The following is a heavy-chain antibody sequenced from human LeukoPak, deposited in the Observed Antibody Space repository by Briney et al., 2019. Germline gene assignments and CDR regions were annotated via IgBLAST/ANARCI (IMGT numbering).Heavy chain of an antibody. CDR2: ISPSGDIT. Sequence: GGSLRLSCAASGFTFSNHGMNWVRQAPGKGLEWVSGISPSGDITYYADSVKGRFTVSRDNFKNTLYLQMNSLRAEDTAVYYCARESSPEDAFDIWGQGTMVTVSS. CDR3: ARESSPEDAFDI. V-gene: IGHV3-23*01. D-gene: IGHD1-14*01. J-gene: IGHJ3*02. CDR1: GFTFSNHG.